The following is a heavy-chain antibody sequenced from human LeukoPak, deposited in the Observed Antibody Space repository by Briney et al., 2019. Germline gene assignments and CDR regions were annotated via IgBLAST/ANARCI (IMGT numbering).Heavy chain of an antibody. J-gene: IGHJ4*02. Sequence: GGSLRLSCAASGFTFTTYWMSWIRQLPGKGLEWVANTNQDGTEKYYVDSVKGRFTTSRDNAKNSLDLQMNSLRVEDTGIYYCVKVAKYYYGSETYYFFEHWGQGTPVTASS. CDR1: GFTFTTYW. D-gene: IGHD3-10*01. CDR3: VKVAKYYYGSETYYFFEH. CDR2: TNQDGTEK. V-gene: IGHV3-7*01.